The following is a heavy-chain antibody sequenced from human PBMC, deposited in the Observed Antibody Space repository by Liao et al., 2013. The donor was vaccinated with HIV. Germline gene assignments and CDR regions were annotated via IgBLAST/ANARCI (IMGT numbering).Heavy chain of an antibody. Sequence: QVQLQESGPGLVKPSETLSLTCTVSGASISSGSYYWGWIRQPPGKGLEWIGHIYYTGSTSYNPSLKSRVNISLDTSKSQFSLSLSSVTAADTAVYYCARDIAIFGVLIRIDFWDQGTLVTVSS. CDR3: ARDIAIFGVLIRIDF. D-gene: IGHD3-3*01. V-gene: IGHV4-39*07. J-gene: IGHJ4*02. CDR1: GASISSGSYY. CDR2: IYYTGST.